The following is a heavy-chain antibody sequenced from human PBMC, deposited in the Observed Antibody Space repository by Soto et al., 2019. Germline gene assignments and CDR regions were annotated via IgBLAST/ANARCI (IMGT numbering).Heavy chain of an antibody. V-gene: IGHV2-5*02. CDR2: IYWDDDK. Sequence: SGPTLVNPTQTLTLTCTFSAFSLSTGGVGVGWIRQPPGKALEWLALIYWDDDKRYSPSLRSRLTITKDTSKNQVVLTMTNMELVNIATYYCILCCCGSDCLQSEASYYYYGMDVWGQGTTVTVSS. CDR1: AFSLSTGGVG. D-gene: IGHD2-21*02. J-gene: IGHJ6*02. CDR3: ILCCCGSDCLQSEASYYYYGMDV.